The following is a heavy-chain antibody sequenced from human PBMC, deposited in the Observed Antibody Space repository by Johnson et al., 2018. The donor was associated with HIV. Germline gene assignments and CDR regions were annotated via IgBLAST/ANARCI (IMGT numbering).Heavy chain of an antibody. CDR3: ARDSLETSDGAFDI. Sequence: VQLVESGGGLVQPGGSLRLSCAASGFTFSNSWMNWVHQAPGKGLEWVANIRQDGSQKHYVDSVQGRFTISRDNTENSLYLQMNSLRAEDTAVYYCARDSLETSDGAFDIWGQGTMVTVSS. J-gene: IGHJ3*02. V-gene: IGHV3-7*05. D-gene: IGHD1-1*01. CDR1: GFTFSNSW. CDR2: IRQDGSQK.